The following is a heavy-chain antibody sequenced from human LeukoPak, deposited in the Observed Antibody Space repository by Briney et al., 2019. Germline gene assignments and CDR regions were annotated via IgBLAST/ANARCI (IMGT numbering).Heavy chain of an antibody. V-gene: IGHV3-21*01. J-gene: IGHJ4*02. D-gene: IGHD6-19*01. CDR1: GFTFSSYE. CDR2: ISSSSSYI. CDR3: ASWYSSGWGIDY. Sequence: PGGSLRLSCAASGFTFSSYEMNWVRQAPGKGLEWVSSISSSSSYIYYADSVKGRFTISRDNAKNSLYLQMNSLRAEDTAVYYCASWYSSGWGIDYWGQGTLVTVSS.